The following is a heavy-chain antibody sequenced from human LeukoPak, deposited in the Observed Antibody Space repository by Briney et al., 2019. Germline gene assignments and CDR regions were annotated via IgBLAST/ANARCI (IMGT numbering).Heavy chain of an antibody. V-gene: IGHV3-23*01. CDR1: AFTFSNYA. D-gene: IGHD5-18*01. Sequence: GGSLRLSCAASAFTFSNYAMSWVRQAPGKGLEWVSDISGSGDSTYYADSVKGRFTISRDNSKNTLYLQMSSLRAEDTAVYYCANPRNTGAFDYWGQGTLVTVSS. CDR2: ISGSGDST. J-gene: IGHJ4*02. CDR3: ANPRNTGAFDY.